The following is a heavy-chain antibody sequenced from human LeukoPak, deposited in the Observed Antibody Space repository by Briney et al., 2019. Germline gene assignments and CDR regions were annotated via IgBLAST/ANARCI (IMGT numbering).Heavy chain of an antibody. CDR2: IWYDGSTK. D-gene: IGHD1-7*01. J-gene: IGHJ4*02. Sequence: GGSLRLSCAASGFTFISYGMHWVRQAPREGLGWGAVIWYDGSTKYYADSVKGPCTISRDNSKKTLCLEMRSARAANTAAYFFAKDWTGTLDYWGQGTLVTVSS. CDR3: AKDWTGTLDY. V-gene: IGHV3-33*06. CDR1: GFTFISYG.